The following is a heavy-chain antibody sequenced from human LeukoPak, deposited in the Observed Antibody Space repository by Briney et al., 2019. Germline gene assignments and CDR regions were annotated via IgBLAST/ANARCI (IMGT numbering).Heavy chain of an antibody. CDR2: MNPNSGNT. CDR1: GYTFTSYD. Sequence: GASVKVSCKASGYTFTSYDINWVRQATGQGLEWMGWMNPNSGNTGYAQKFQGRVTMTRNTSISTAYMELSSLRSEDTAVYYCARTYCGGDCPDFDYWGQGTLVTVSS. V-gene: IGHV1-8*01. CDR3: ARTYCGGDCPDFDY. J-gene: IGHJ4*02. D-gene: IGHD2-21*02.